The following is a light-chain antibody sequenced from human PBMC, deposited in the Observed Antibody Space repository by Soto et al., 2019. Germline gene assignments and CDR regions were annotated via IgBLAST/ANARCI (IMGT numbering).Light chain of an antibody. CDR1: SSDVGSYNL. J-gene: IGLJ1*01. CDR2: EVS. Sequence: QSVLTQPASGSGSPGQSLTIYCTGTSSDVGSYNLVSWYQQHPGKAPKLMIYEVSKRPSGVSNRFSGSKSGNTASLTISGLQAEDEADYYCCSYAGSSTVFGTGTKVTVL. V-gene: IGLV2-23*02. CDR3: CSYAGSSTV.